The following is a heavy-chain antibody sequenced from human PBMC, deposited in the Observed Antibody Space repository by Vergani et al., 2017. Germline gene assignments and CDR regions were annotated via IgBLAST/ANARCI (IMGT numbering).Heavy chain of an antibody. CDR1: GFTFSSYT. CDR2: ISSSSNYI. Sequence: EVQLVESGGGLVKPGGSLRLSCAASGFTFSSYTMNWVRQAPGKGLEWVSSISSSSNYIYYTDSVKGRFTISRDNAKNSLYLQMNSLRAEDTAVYYCARFLITVGGVIVFDYDYGMDVWGQGTTVTVSS. D-gene: IGHD3-16*02. CDR3: ARFLITVGGVIVFDYDYGMDV. J-gene: IGHJ6*02. V-gene: IGHV3-21*01.